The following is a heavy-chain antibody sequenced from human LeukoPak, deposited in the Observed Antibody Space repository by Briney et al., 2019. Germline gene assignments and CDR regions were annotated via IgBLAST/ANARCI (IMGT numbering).Heavy chain of an antibody. Sequence: GGSLRLSCAASGFTFSTYAMSWVRQAPGKGLEWVSHISDNGASTFYADSVKGRFTISRDNSKNTLYLQMNSLRAEDTAVYYCARDLWLGERGLFFFEYWGQGALVTVAS. J-gene: IGHJ4*02. D-gene: IGHD3-22*01. CDR1: GFTFSTYA. V-gene: IGHV3-23*01. CDR3: ARDLWLGERGLFFFEY. CDR2: ISDNGAST.